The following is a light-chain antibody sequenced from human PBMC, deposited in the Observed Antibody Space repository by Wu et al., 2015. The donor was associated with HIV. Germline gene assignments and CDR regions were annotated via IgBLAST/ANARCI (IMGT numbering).Light chain of an antibody. J-gene: IGKJ1*01. CDR1: QNVDNY. CDR3: QQRRYWPQT. V-gene: IGKV3-11*01. Sequence: EIVLTQSPTTLSLSPGERATLSCRASQNVDNYLAWYQQKPGQAPRLLLYDASNRATGIPARFSGSGSGTDFTLTIRSLEPEDFAVYYCQQRRYWPQTFGQGTKGGNQT. CDR2: DAS.